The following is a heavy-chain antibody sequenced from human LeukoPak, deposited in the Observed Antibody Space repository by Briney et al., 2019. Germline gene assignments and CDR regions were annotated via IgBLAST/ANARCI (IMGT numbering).Heavy chain of an antibody. D-gene: IGHD3-3*01. CDR1: GGSISSSSYY. J-gene: IGHJ4*02. CDR3: ARHASRKDFWSGYYLDY. CDR2: IYYSGST. V-gene: IGHV4-39*01. Sequence: SETLSLTCTVSGGSISSSSYYWGWIRQPPGKGLEWIGSIYYSGSTYYNPSLKSRVTISVDTSKNQFSLKLSSVTAADTAVYYCARHASRKDFWSGYYLDYWGQGTLVTVSS.